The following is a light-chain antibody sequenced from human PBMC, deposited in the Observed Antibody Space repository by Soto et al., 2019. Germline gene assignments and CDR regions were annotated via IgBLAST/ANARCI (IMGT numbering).Light chain of an antibody. Sequence: EIVLTQSPATLSLSPGERATLSCRASQSVNIFLAWYQQKPGQAPRLLIYDASKRATGIPASFSGSGSGTAFTLTISSLEPEDFAVYYCQQRKDWPPTFGGGTKVEIK. V-gene: IGKV3-11*01. J-gene: IGKJ4*01. CDR1: QSVNIF. CDR3: QQRKDWPPT. CDR2: DAS.